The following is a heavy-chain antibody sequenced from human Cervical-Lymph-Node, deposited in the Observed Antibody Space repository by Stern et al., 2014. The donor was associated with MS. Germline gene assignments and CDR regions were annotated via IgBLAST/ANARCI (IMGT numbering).Heavy chain of an antibody. D-gene: IGHD1-26*01. Sequence: VQLVESGAEVKQPGASVKVSCKTSGYTFTAYFIHWVRQAPGQGLEWMGWISTDTGGANYAQRFQGRVTMTRDTSISTTYMELSRLRSDDTGVYYCARDRGSHSDYWGQGTLVTVSS. CDR1: GYTFTAYF. V-gene: IGHV1-2*02. CDR2: ISTDTGGA. J-gene: IGHJ4*02. CDR3: ARDRGSHSDY.